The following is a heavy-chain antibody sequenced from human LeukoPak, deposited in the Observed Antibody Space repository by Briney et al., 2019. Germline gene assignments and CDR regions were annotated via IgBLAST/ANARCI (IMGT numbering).Heavy chain of an antibody. CDR3: ASENGDYNAFDI. J-gene: IGHJ3*02. CDR2: IIPILGIP. V-gene: IGHV1-69*04. D-gene: IGHD4-17*01. Sequence: GASVKVSCKASGGTFSSYGINWVRQAPGQGLEWMGRIIPILGIPNYAQKFQGRVTITADKPTGTAYMELRSLRSEDTALYYCASENGDYNAFDIWGHGTMVTVSS. CDR1: GGTFSSYG.